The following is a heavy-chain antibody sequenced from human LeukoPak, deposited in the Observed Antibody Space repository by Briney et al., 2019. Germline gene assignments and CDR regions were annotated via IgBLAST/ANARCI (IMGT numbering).Heavy chain of an antibody. D-gene: IGHD1-26*01. CDR3: ARAVGPTTYWGFDF. J-gene: IGHJ4*02. Sequence: PSETLSLTCTVSGGSIHSYYWSWIRQPPGTGLESIGYIYYNGNTNYNPSLKSRVTMSLDTSKNQFSLRLTSVTAADTAVYYCARAVGPTTYWGFDFWGRGTLVTVSS. CDR2: IYYNGNT. CDR1: GGSIHSYY. V-gene: IGHV4-59*08.